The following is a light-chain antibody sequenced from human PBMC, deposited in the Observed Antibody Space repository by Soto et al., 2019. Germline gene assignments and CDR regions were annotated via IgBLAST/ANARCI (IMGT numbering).Light chain of an antibody. V-gene: IGKV1-27*01. CDR3: QKYNSAPQT. CDR1: QGIIDY. CDR2: AAS. Sequence: DIQMTQSPSSLSASVGDRVTISCRASQGIIDYLAWYQQKPGKVPKLLIYAASTLHSGVPSRFSGSGSGTDFTLTISSLQPEDVAIYYCQKYNSAPQTFGQGTKVEIK. J-gene: IGKJ1*01.